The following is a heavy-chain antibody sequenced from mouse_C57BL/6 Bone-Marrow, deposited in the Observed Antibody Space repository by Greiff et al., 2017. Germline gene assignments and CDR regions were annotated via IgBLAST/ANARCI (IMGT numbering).Heavy chain of an antibody. D-gene: IGHD1-1*01. V-gene: IGHV1-50*01. Sequence: QVQLQQPGAELVKPGASVKLSCKASGYTFTSYWMQWVKQRPGQGLEWIGEIDPSDSYTNYTQKFKGKATLTVDTSSSTAYMQLSSLTSEDSAVYYCARTGITTVVAAYYFDYWGQGTTLTVSS. CDR2: IDPSDSYT. CDR3: ARTGITTVVAAYYFDY. CDR1: GYTFTSYW. J-gene: IGHJ2*01.